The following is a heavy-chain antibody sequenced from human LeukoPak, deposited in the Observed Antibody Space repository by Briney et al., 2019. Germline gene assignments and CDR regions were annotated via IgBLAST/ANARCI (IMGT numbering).Heavy chain of an antibody. D-gene: IGHD3-10*01. CDR2: INPNSGDT. CDR3: ASFDVGA. Sequence: ASVKVSFKASGYTFTYFDLHWVRQAPGQGLEWMGRINPNSGDTNYAQKFQGRVTMTRDTSISTAYMEPNRVRSDDTAVYYCASFDVGAWGEGTLVTVSS. J-gene: IGHJ4*02. CDR1: GYTFTYFD. V-gene: IGHV1-2*06.